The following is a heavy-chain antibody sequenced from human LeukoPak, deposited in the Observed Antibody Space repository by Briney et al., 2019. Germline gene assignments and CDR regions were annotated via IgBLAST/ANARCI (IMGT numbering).Heavy chain of an antibody. CDR3: ARLVRANLIVVVPAAIGWFDP. CDR2: IYYSGST. Sequence: SETLPLTCTVSGGSISSSSYYWGWIRQPPGKGLEWIGSIYYSGSTYYNPSLKSRVTISVDTSKNQFSLKLSSVTAADTAVYYCARLVRANLIVVVPAAIGWFDPWGQGTLVTVSS. CDR1: GGSISSSSYY. J-gene: IGHJ5*02. V-gene: IGHV4-39*01. D-gene: IGHD2-2*01.